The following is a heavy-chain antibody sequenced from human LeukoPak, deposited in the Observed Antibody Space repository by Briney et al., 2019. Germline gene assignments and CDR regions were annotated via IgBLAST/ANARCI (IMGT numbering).Heavy chain of an antibody. CDR3: ARLNYYDSSGYYSYWFDP. CDR2: IYYSGST. CDR1: GGSISSYY. Sequence: SETLSLTCTVSGGSISSYYWSWIREPPGKGLEWIGYIYYSGSTNYNPSLKSRVTISVDTSKNQFSLKLSSVTAADTAVYYCARLNYYDSSGYYSYWFDPWGQGTLVTVSS. V-gene: IGHV4-59*08. D-gene: IGHD3-22*01. J-gene: IGHJ5*02.